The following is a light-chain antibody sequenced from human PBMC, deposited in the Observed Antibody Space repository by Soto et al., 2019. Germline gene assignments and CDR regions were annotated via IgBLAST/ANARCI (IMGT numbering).Light chain of an antibody. CDR2: GVS. Sequence: QSVLTQPASVSASPGQSITISCTETKSDIGTLNSVSWYQQFPGKAPKLMIFGVSVRPSGVSTRFSGSKFGNTAFLYISGLQAEDEADYYCSSYTSSRTYVFGSGTKVTVL. V-gene: IGLV2-14*01. CDR1: KSDIGTLNS. J-gene: IGLJ1*01. CDR3: SSYTSSRTYV.